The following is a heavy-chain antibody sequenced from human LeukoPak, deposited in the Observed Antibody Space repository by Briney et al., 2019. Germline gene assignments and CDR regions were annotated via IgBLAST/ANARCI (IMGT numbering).Heavy chain of an antibody. CDR2: ISSSSSSYI. CDR3: ARDSSSWFDAFDI. D-gene: IGHD6-13*01. J-gene: IGHJ3*02. CDR1: GFTFSSYS. V-gene: IGHV3-21*01. Sequence: GGSLRLSCAASGFTFSSYSMNWVRLAPGKGLEWVSSISSSSSSYIYYADSVKGRFTISRDNAKNSLYLQMNSLRAEDTAVYYCARDSSSWFDAFDIWGQGTMVTVSS.